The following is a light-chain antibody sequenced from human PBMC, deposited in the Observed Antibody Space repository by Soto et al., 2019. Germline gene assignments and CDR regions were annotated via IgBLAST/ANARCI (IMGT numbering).Light chain of an antibody. CDR3: QQYGSSPIT. Sequence: EIVLTQSPGTLSLSPGERATLSCRASQSVSSSYLAWYQQKPGQAPRLLIYGASSSATGIPDRFSGSGSGTDLTLNISGLEPEDFAVYYCQQYGSSPITFGQGTRLEIK. J-gene: IGKJ5*01. V-gene: IGKV3-20*01. CDR1: QSVSSSY. CDR2: GAS.